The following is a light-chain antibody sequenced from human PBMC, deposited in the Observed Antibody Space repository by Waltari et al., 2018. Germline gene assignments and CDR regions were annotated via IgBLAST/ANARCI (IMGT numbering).Light chain of an antibody. CDR1: ESISSN. CDR2: KAS. Sequence: DIQMTQSPSTLSASVGDRVIITCRVSESISSNLAWYQQKPGKAPKLLIYKASSLESGVPSRFSGSGSGTEFTLTISSLQPDDFAIYYCQQYNSYSSFGPGTNVDIK. CDR3: QQYNSYSS. V-gene: IGKV1-5*03. J-gene: IGKJ3*01.